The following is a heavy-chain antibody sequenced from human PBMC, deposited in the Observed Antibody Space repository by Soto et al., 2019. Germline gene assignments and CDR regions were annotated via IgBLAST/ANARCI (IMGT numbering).Heavy chain of an antibody. V-gene: IGHV4-59*01. D-gene: IGHD4-4*01. J-gene: IGHJ6*03. CDR1: GGSIGSYY. CDR3: ARGPTVTGYYYYMDV. Sequence: SETLSLTCTVSGGSIGSYYWSWIRQPPGKGLEWIGYIYYSGSTNYNPSLKSRVTISIDTSKKQFSLKLSSVTAADTAVYYCARGPTVTGYYYYMDVWGKGTTVTVSS. CDR2: IYYSGST.